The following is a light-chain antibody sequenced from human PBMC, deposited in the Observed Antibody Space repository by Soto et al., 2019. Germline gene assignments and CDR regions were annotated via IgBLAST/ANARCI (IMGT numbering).Light chain of an antibody. V-gene: IGLV2-8*01. J-gene: IGLJ1*01. CDR2: EVS. CDR1: SSDVGYYNY. Sequence: QSVLTQPPSASESPGQSVTISCTGTSSDVGYYNYVSWYQQYPGKAPKLLIYEVSKRPSGVPDRFSGSKSGNTASLTVSGLQAADEADYYCTSYAGTDVHYVFGTGTKVTV. CDR3: TSYAGTDVHYV.